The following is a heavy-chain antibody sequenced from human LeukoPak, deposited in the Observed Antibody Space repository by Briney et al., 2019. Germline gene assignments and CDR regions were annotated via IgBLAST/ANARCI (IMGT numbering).Heavy chain of an antibody. Sequence: PGGSLRLSCAASGFTFSSYTMNWVHQAPGKGLEWVSSISGGSTYTFYADSVMGRFTISRDNAKNSLYLHMSSLRAEDTAVYYCARVRDLYRDYWGQGILVTVSS. CDR1: GFTFSSYT. J-gene: IGHJ4*02. D-gene: IGHD5-12*01. V-gene: IGHV3-21*01. CDR2: ISGGSTYT. CDR3: ARVRDLYRDY.